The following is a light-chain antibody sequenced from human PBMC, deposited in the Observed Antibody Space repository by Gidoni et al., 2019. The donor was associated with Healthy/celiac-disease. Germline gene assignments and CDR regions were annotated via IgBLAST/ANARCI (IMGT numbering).Light chain of an antibody. CDR2: AAS. CDR3: QQSYSTPPFT. J-gene: IGKJ5*01. CDR1: QSISSY. V-gene: IGKV1-39*01. Sequence: DIQMTQSPSSLSASVGDRVTITCRASQSISSYLNWYQQKPGKAPKRLIYAASSLQSGVPSRFSGSGSGTDFTLTISSLQPEDFATYYCQQSYSTPPFTFGQGTQVEIK.